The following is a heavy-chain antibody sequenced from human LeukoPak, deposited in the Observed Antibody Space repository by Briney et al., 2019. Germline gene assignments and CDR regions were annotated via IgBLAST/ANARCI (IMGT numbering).Heavy chain of an antibody. CDR3: ARGTNYDFLTGYPLDAFDI. CDR1: GFTFSSYS. Sequence: GGSLRLSCAASGFTFSSYSMNWVRQAPGKGLEWVSYISSSSSTIYYADSVKGRFTISRDNAKNSLYLQMYSLRAEDTAVYYCARGTNYDFLTGYPLDAFDIWGQGTMVTVSS. CDR2: ISSSSSTI. D-gene: IGHD3-9*01. V-gene: IGHV3-48*01. J-gene: IGHJ3*02.